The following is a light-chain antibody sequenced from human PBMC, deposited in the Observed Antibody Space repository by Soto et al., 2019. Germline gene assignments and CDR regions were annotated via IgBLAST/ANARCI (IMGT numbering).Light chain of an antibody. V-gene: IGKV1-39*01. CDR3: QQTYSTPLT. CDR2: AAS. Sequence: DIQMTQSPSSLSASVGDRITITCRASQSISSYLNWYQQKPEKAPKLLIYAASSLQSGVPSRFSGSGSGTDFTLTISSLQPEDFATYYCQQTYSTPLTFGPGTTVDIK. CDR1: QSISSY. J-gene: IGKJ3*01.